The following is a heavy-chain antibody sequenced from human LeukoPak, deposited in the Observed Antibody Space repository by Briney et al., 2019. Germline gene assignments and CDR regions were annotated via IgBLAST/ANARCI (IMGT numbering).Heavy chain of an antibody. Sequence: PSETLSLTCTVSGGSITNYYWSWIRQPPGKGLEWIGYIHYSGTTYYNPSLKSRVIISVDTSSTQFSLKLTSMTAADTAVYYCARGGGSSWYGSFDYWGQGTLVTVSS. CDR1: GGSITNYY. CDR2: IHYSGTT. V-gene: IGHV4-59*08. CDR3: ARGGGSSWYGSFDY. D-gene: IGHD6-13*01. J-gene: IGHJ4*02.